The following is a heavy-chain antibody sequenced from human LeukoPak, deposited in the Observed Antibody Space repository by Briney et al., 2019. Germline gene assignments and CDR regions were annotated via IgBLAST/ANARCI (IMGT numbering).Heavy chain of an antibody. D-gene: IGHD2-21*01. Sequence: GGSLRLSCAASGFTFSTYAMSWARQAPGKGLQWVSVISGSGDGAHYADSVKGRFTISRDNSKNTVYLQMTNLRAEDTAVYYCAKGYMQLWWFDYWGQGTLVTVSS. J-gene: IGHJ4*02. CDR2: ISGSGDGA. V-gene: IGHV3-23*01. CDR3: AKGYMQLWWFDY. CDR1: GFTFSTYA.